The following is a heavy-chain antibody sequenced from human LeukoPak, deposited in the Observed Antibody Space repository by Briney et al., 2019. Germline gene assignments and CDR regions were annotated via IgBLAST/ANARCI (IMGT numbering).Heavy chain of an antibody. CDR1: GFTFSDYY. J-gene: IGHJ6*03. CDR2: ISSSGSTI. V-gene: IGHV3-11*04. Sequence: PGGSLRLSCAASGFTFSDYYMSWIRQAPGKGLEWVSYISSSGSTIYYADSVKGRFTISRDNAKNSLYLQMNSLRAEDTAVYYCAREGSLGKDYYYMDVWGKGTTVTVSS. D-gene: IGHD6-13*01. CDR3: AREGSLGKDYYYMDV.